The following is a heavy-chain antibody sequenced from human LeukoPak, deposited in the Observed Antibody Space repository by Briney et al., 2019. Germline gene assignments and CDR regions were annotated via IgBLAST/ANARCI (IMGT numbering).Heavy chain of an antibody. J-gene: IGHJ4*02. D-gene: IGHD6-13*01. V-gene: IGHV4-39*01. CDR1: GGSISSSSYY. Sequence: SETLSLTCTVSGGSISSSSYYWGWIRQPPGKGLEWIGSIYYSGSTYYNPSLKSRVTISVDTSKNQFSLKLSSVTAADTAVYYCARQPRWRGTYKQQLVLDYFDYWGQGTLVTVSS. CDR2: IYYSGST. CDR3: ARQPRWRGTYKQQLVLDYFDY.